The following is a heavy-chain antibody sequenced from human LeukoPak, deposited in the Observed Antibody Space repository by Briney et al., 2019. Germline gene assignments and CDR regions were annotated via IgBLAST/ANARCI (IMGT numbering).Heavy chain of an antibody. CDR1: GFTFSSYS. Sequence: PGGSLRLSCAASGFTFSSYSMNWVRQAPGKGLEWDSSISSSSSYIYYADSVKGRFTISRDNAKNSLYLQMNSLRAEDTAVYYCARDRPDDIVVVPAAIRRFDYWGQGTLVTVSS. V-gene: IGHV3-21*01. CDR2: ISSSSSYI. D-gene: IGHD2-2*02. CDR3: ARDRPDDIVVVPAAIRRFDY. J-gene: IGHJ4*02.